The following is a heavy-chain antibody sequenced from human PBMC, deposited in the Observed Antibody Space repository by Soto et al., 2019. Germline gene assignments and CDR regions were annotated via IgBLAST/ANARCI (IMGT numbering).Heavy chain of an antibody. V-gene: IGHV1-69*01. Sequence: QVQLVQSGAEVRKPGSSVKVSWKASGGTFSSYTLSWVRQAPGRGLEWMGGVIPIFDKTKYAQKFQGRVTITADESTSTVYMELSSLRFDDTAVYYCARDRGPTRLYYYGMDVWGQGTTVTVSS. D-gene: IGHD3-10*01. CDR2: VIPIFDKT. J-gene: IGHJ6*02. CDR1: GGTFSSYT. CDR3: ARDRGPTRLYYYGMDV.